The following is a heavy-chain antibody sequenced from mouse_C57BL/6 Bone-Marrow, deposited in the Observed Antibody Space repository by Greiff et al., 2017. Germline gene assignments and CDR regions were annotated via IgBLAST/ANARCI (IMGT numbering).Heavy chain of an antibody. CDR3: ARPEPPY. V-gene: IGHV2-2*01. CDR1: GFSLTSYG. CDR2: IWRAGST. Sequence: VQLQQSGPGLVQPSQSLSITCTVSGFSLTSYGVHWVRQSPGKGLAWLGVIWRAGSTAYHAAFISILGLSKDNSKSKGFLKMNSLKADDTAIYYCARPEPPYWGQGTTLTVAS. J-gene: IGHJ2*01.